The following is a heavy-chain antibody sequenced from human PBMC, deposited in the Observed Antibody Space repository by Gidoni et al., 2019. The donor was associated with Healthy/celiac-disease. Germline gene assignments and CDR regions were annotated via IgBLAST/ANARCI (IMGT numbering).Heavy chain of an antibody. CDR2: INPNSGGT. V-gene: IGHV1-2*04. CDR3: ARGYRSGWYGKDAFDI. Sequence: QVQLVQSGAEVKKPGASVKVSCKASGYTFTGYYMHWVRQAPGQGLEWMGWINPNSGGTNYAQKFQGWVTMTRDTSISTAYMELSRLRSDDTAVYYCARGYRSGWYGKDAFDIWGQGTMVTVSS. D-gene: IGHD6-19*01. CDR1: GYTFTGYY. J-gene: IGHJ3*02.